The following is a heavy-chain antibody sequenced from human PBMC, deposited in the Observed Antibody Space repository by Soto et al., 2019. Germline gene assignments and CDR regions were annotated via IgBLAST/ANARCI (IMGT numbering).Heavy chain of an antibody. CDR1: GYSFTNYW. CDR2: IYPGDSDT. V-gene: IGHV5-51*01. J-gene: IGHJ3*02. CDR3: ARDTMVRGVIILPHAFDI. Sequence: GESLKISCKGSGYSFTNYWIGWVRQMPGKGLEWMGIIYPGDSDTRYSSSFQGQVTISADKSISTAYLQWSSLEASDTALHYFARDTMVRGVIILPHAFDIWGQGTMVTVSS. D-gene: IGHD3-10*01.